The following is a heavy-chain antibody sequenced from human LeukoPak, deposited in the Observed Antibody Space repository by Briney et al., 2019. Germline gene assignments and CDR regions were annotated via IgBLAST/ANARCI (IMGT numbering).Heavy chain of an antibody. Sequence: GASVKVSCKAFGRTFRSYAISWVRQAAGQGVEGWGGFHPFFVTANYAQKFQGSVTITADKSTSTAYMELSSLRSEDTAVYYCARGPITMVRGVRMDVWGKGTTVTVSS. CDR1: GRTFRSYA. CDR3: ARGPITMVRGVRMDV. CDR2: FHPFFVTA. J-gene: IGHJ6*03. V-gene: IGHV1-69*06. D-gene: IGHD3-10*01.